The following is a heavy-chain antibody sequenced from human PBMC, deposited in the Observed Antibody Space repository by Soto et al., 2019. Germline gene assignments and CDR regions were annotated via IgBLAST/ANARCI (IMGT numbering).Heavy chain of an antibody. V-gene: IGHV1-2*04. CDR3: ASGYYDSSGGYYYYGMDV. CDR2: INPNSGGT. J-gene: IGHJ6*04. D-gene: IGHD3-22*01. CDR1: GYTFTGYY. Sequence: ASVKVSCKASGYTFTGYYMHWVRQAPGQGLEWMGWINPNSGGTNYAQKFQGWVTMTRDTSISTAYMELSRLRSEDTAVYYCASGYYDSSGGYYYYGMDVWGKGTTVTVSS.